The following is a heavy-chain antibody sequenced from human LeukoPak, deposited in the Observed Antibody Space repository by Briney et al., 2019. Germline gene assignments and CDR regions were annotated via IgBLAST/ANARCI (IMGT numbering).Heavy chain of an antibody. CDR1: GFTFSSYS. CDR3: ARSSTGYKDV. V-gene: IGHV3-48*01. Sequence: PGGSLRLSCAASGFTFSSYSMNWVRQAPGKGLEWVSYISSSSSTIYYADSVKGRFTISRDNAKNSQYLQMNSLRAEDTAVYYCARSSTGYKDVWGKGTTVTVSS. CDR2: ISSSSSTI. J-gene: IGHJ6*03. D-gene: IGHD2-15*01.